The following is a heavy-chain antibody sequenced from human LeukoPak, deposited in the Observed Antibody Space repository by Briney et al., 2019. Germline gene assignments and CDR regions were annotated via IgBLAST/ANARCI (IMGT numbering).Heavy chain of an antibody. CDR2: IYPGDSDT. CDR3: ARGVGYDSSGYYSIPYFDY. D-gene: IGHD3-22*01. CDR1: GYSFPNYW. Sequence: GESLKISCKGSGYSFPNYWIGWVRQMPGKGLEWVGIIYPGDSDTRYSPSFQGQVTISADKSISTAYLQWSSLKASDTAMYYCARGVGYDSSGYYSIPYFDYWGQGTLVTVSS. J-gene: IGHJ4*02. V-gene: IGHV5-51*01.